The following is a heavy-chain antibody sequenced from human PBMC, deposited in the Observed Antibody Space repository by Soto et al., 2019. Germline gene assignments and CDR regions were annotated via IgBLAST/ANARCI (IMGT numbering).Heavy chain of an antibody. CDR3: ARVGPALCDGILTGYYSS. Sequence: ASVKVSCKASGYTFTSYAMHWVRQAPGQRLEWMGWINAGNGNTKYSQKFQGRVTITRDTSASTAYMELSSLRSEDTAVYYCARVGPALCDGILTGYYSSWGQGTLVTVSS. CDR1: GYTFTSYA. D-gene: IGHD3-9*01. V-gene: IGHV1-3*01. J-gene: IGHJ5*02. CDR2: INAGNGNT.